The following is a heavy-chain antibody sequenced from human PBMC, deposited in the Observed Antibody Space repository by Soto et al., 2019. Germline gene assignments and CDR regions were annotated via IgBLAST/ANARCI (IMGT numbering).Heavy chain of an antibody. CDR2: IIPIFGTA. V-gene: IGHV1-69*13. J-gene: IGHJ6*02. CDR3: ASNIVVVQAAWYGMDV. CDR1: GGTFSSYA. D-gene: IGHD2-2*01. Sequence: SVKVSCKASGGTFSSYAISWVRQAPGQGLEWMGGIIPIFGTANYAQKFQGRVTITADESTSTAYMELSSLRSEDTAVYYCASNIVVVQAAWYGMDVWGQGTTVTVSS.